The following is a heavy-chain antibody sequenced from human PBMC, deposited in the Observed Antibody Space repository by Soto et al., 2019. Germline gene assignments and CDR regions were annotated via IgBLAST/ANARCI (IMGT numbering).Heavy chain of an antibody. CDR3: AREGGYDFYGMDV. CDR2: IYYSGST. V-gene: IGHV4-30-4*01. J-gene: IGHJ6*02. CDR1: GGSITSGDHY. D-gene: IGHD2-15*01. Sequence: SETLSLTCTVSGGSITSGDHYWSWIRQPPGKGLEWIGNIYYSGSTYYNPSLESRVTISVDTSKNQFSLKLSAVTTADTAVYYCAREGGYDFYGMDVWGQGTTVTVSS.